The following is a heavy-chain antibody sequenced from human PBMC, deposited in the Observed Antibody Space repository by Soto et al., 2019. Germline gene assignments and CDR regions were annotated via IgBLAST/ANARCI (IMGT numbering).Heavy chain of an antibody. D-gene: IGHD2-15*01. V-gene: IGHV3-23*01. CDR1: GFTFFTYA. CDR2: ITDTGVST. CDR3: AKDTPVVMFLFDS. Sequence: GGSLRLSCTASGFTFFTYAMTWVRQAPGKGLEWVSSITDTGVSTYYADSVKGRFTISRDNSKNTLYLQMNSLRTDDSAVYYCAKDTPVVMFLFDSWGRGTLVTVSS. J-gene: IGHJ4*02.